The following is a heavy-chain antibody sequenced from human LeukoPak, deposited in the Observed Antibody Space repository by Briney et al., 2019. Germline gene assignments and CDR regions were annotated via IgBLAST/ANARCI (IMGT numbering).Heavy chain of an antibody. D-gene: IGHD5-12*01. J-gene: IGHJ4*02. Sequence: SETLSLTCTVSGGSISSYYWSWLRQPPVKGLEWIGNIYYRGSTNYNPSLKSRVTISVDTSKNQFSLKLSSVTAADTAVYYCARLRGYYYDYWGQGTQVTVSS. CDR2: IYYRGST. V-gene: IGHV4-59*08. CDR1: GGSISSYY. CDR3: ARLRGYYYDY.